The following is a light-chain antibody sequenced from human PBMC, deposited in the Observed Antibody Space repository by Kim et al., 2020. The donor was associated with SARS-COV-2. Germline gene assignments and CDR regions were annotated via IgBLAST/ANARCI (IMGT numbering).Light chain of an antibody. CDR2: GAS. J-gene: IGKJ4*01. Sequence: IVLTQSPGTLSLSPGERATLSCRSSHSLSSSHLGWYKQKPGQAPRLLIYGASNRATGIPDRFSGSGSGTDFTLTISRLEPDDFAVYYCQYYISSPRPFGGGTKVDIK. V-gene: IGKV3-20*01. CDR3: QYYISSPRP. CDR1: HSLSSSH.